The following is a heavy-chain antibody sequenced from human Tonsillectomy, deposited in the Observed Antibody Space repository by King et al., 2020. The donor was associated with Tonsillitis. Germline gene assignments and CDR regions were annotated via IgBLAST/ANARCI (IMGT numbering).Heavy chain of an antibody. CDR3: AKKEGGVDAFDI. CDR2: INPSGGST. Sequence: QLVQSGAEVKKPGASVKVSCKASGYTFTSYYMHWVRQAPGQGLEWMGIINPSGGSTSYAQKFQGRVTMTRDTSTSTVYMELSSLRSEDTAVYYCAKKEGGVDAFDIWGQGTMVTVSS. J-gene: IGHJ3*02. V-gene: IGHV1-46*01. D-gene: IGHD3-16*01. CDR1: GYTFTSYY.